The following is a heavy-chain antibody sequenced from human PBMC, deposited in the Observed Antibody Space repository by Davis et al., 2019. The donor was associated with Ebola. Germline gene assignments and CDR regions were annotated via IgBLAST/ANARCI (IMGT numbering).Heavy chain of an antibody. Sequence: GGSLRLSCTASGFTFGDYAMSWFRQAPGKGLEWVGFIRSKAYGGTTEYAASVKGRFTISRDDSKSIAYLQMNSLRAEDTAVYYCAKGQQEASSSWYVTTGELDGMDVWGQGTTVTVSS. CDR2: IRSKAYGGTT. D-gene: IGHD6-13*01. CDR3: AKGQQEASSSWYVTTGELDGMDV. V-gene: IGHV3-49*03. CDR1: GFTFGDYA. J-gene: IGHJ6*02.